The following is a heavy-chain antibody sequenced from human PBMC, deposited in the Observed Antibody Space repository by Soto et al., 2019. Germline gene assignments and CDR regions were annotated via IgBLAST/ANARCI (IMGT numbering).Heavy chain of an antibody. Sequence: QVHLVQSGAEVKKPGSSVKVSCKASGGTFNTFSVTWVRQAPGQGLEWMGRIIPILGMPNYSHKFQGRVTMTADKSSNTAYMELSGLTSDDTAVYYGAREPAYSSGWYGMDVWGQGTTVTVS. J-gene: IGHJ6*02. CDR3: AREPAYSSGWYGMDV. CDR1: GGTFNTFS. CDR2: IIPILGMP. D-gene: IGHD6-19*01. V-gene: IGHV1-69*08.